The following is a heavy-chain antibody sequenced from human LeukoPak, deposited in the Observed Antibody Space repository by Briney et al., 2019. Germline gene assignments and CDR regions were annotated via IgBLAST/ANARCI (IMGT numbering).Heavy chain of an antibody. CDR3: ARGVTSYYYYYMDV. J-gene: IGHJ6*03. CDR1: GYTFTSYD. Sequence: ASVKVSCKASGYTFTSYDINCVRQATGQGLEWMGWMNPNSGKTGYAQKFQGRVTITRNTSISTTYMELSSLRSEDTAVYYCARGVTSYYYYYMDVWGKGPTVTVSS. CDR2: MNPNSGKT. V-gene: IGHV1-8*03. D-gene: IGHD3-3*01.